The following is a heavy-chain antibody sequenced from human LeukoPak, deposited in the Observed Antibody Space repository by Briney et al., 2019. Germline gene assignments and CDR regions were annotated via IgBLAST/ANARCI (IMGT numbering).Heavy chain of an antibody. CDR1: GFTFSSYT. J-gene: IGHJ4*02. Sequence: SGGSLRLSCAASGFTFSSYTMHWVRQAPGKGLEWVALILYDGSNKYYADSVKGRFTISRDNSHNTLYLQMNSLRAEDTAVYYCARDRGYTYAHPLDYWGQGTLVTVSS. CDR3: ARDRGYTYAHPLDY. V-gene: IGHV3-33*01. D-gene: IGHD5-18*01. CDR2: ILYDGSNK.